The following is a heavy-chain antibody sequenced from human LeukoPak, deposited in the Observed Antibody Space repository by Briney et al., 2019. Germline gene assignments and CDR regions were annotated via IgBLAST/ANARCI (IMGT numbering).Heavy chain of an antibody. CDR1: GYGFTSYW. D-gene: IGHD2-21*02. CDR2: IYPGDSDT. V-gene: IGHV5-51*01. J-gene: IGHJ3*02. CDR3: ARAMAYCGGDCYSGAFDI. Sequence: GESLKISCKGSGYGFTSYWIGWVRQMPGKGLEWMGIIYPGDSDTRYSPSFQGQVTISADKSITTAYLQWSSLKASDTAMYYCARAMAYCGGDCYSGAFDIWGQGTMVTVSS.